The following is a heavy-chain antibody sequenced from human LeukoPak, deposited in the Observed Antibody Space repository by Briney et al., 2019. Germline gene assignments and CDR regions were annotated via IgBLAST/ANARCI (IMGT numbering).Heavy chain of an antibody. J-gene: IGHJ3*02. CDR2: IYYSGST. D-gene: IGHD3-22*01. Sequence: SETLSLTCTVSGGSISSSSYYWGWIRQPPGKGLEWIGSIYYSGSTYYNPSLKSRVTISVDASKNQFSLKLSSVTAADTAVYYCARDQLGYDSSSNAFDIWGQGTMVTVSS. CDR1: GGSISSSSYY. CDR3: ARDQLGYDSSSNAFDI. V-gene: IGHV4-39*07.